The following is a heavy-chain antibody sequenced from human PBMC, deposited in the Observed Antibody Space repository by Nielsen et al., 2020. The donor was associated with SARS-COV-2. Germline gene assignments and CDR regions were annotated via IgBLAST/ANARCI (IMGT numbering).Heavy chain of an antibody. J-gene: IGHJ4*02. D-gene: IGHD1-1*01. CDR3: TTRTFYLDY. CDR2: ISGSGDYT. CDR1: GFTFSSYA. V-gene: IGHV3-23*01. Sequence: GESLKISCAASGFTFSSYAMSWVRQAPGKGLEWVSAISGSGDYTYYADSVKGRFAISRDNSKNTLYLQMNSLRAGDTALYYCTTRTFYLDYWGQGTLVTVSS.